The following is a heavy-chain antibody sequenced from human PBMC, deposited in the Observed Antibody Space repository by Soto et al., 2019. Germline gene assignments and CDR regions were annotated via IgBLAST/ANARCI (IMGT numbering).Heavy chain of an antibody. J-gene: IGHJ4*02. CDR2: IYHSGST. Sequence: SETLSLTCAVSGGSISSSNWWSWVRQPPGKGLEWIGEIYHSGSTNYNPSLKSRATISVDKSKNQFSLKLSSVTAADTAVYYCARDIAVAGKDYWGQGTLVTVSS. V-gene: IGHV4-4*02. D-gene: IGHD6-19*01. CDR1: GGSISSSNW. CDR3: ARDIAVAGKDY.